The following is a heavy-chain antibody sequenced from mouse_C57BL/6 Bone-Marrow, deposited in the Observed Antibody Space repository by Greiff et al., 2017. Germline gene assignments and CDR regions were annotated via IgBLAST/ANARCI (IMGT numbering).Heavy chain of an antibody. D-gene: IGHD2-5*01. CDR2: IYPSDSET. Sequence: QVQLKQPGAELVRPGSSVKLSCKASGYTFTSYWLDWVKQRPGQGLEWIGNIYPSDSETHYNQKFKDKATLTVDKTSSTAYMQLSSLTSEDSAVDYCARGLYSNYDLAMDYWGQGTSVTVSS. CDR3: ARGLYSNYDLAMDY. CDR1: GYTFTSYW. J-gene: IGHJ4*01. V-gene: IGHV1-61*01.